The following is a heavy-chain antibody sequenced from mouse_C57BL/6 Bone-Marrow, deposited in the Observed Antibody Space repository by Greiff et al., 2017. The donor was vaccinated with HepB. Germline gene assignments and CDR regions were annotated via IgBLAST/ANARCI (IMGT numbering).Heavy chain of an antibody. CDR2: INPNYGTT. D-gene: IGHD1-1*01. CDR1: GYSFTDYN. Sequence: EVKLQQSGPELVKPGASVKISCKASGYSFTDYNMNWVKQSNGKSLEWIGVINPNYGTTSYNQKFKGKATLTVDQSSSTAYMQLNSLTSEDSAVYYCAIITTGGLYWYFDVWGTGTTVTVSS. V-gene: IGHV1-39*01. CDR3: AIITTGGLYWYFDV. J-gene: IGHJ1*03.